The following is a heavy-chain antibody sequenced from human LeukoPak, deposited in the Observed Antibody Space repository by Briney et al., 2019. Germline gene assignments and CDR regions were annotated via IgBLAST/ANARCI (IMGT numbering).Heavy chain of an antibody. CDR3: ARDREEYCSGGSCTNFDY. Sequence: GGSLRLSCAASGFPFDDYGMNWVRQVPGKGLEWVSGINWNGGSTGYADSVKGRFTISRDNAKNSLYLQMNSLRAEDTALYYCARDREEYCSGGSCTNFDYWGQGTLVTVSS. CDR2: INWNGGST. V-gene: IGHV3-20*04. D-gene: IGHD2-15*01. CDR1: GFPFDDYG. J-gene: IGHJ4*02.